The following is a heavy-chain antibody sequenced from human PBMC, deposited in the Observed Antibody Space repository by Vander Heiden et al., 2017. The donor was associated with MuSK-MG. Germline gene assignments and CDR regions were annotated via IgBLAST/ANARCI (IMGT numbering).Heavy chain of an antibody. CDR3: ARGLPGPNGALDY. CDR1: GGSFSGYY. CDR2: INHSGST. D-gene: IGHD3-10*01. Sequence: QVQLQQWGAGLLKPSETLSLTCAVYGGSFSGYYWSWIRQPPGKGLEWIGEINHSGSTNYNPSLKSRVTISVDTSKNQFSLKLSSVTAADTAVYYCARGLPGPNGALDYWGQGTLVTVSS. J-gene: IGHJ4*02. V-gene: IGHV4-34*01.